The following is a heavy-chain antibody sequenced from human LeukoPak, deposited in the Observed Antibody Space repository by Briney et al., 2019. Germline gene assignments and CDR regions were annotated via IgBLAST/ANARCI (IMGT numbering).Heavy chain of an antibody. CDR3: ARSREVPADRIYYDFWSGYSIDY. V-gene: IGHV1-69*13. Sequence: GASVKVSCKASGGTFSSYAISWVRQAPGQGLEWMGGIIPIFGTANYAQKFQGRVTITADESTSTAYMELSSLRSEDTAVYYCARSREVPADRIYYDFWSGYSIDYWGQGTLVTVSS. D-gene: IGHD3-3*01. CDR2: IIPIFGTA. J-gene: IGHJ4*02. CDR1: GGTFSSYA.